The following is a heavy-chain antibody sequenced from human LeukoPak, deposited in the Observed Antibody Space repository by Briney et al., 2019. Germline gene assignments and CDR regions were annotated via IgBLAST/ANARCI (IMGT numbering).Heavy chain of an antibody. CDR3: ARHPYDVYYYYYYMDV. J-gene: IGHJ6*03. V-gene: IGHV3-48*03. CDR2: ISSSGSTI. D-gene: IGHD5-12*01. Sequence: GGSLRLSCAASGFIFSRYEMNWVRQAPGKGLEWVSYISSSGSTIYYADSVKGRFTISRDNAKNSLYLQMNSLRAEDTAVYYCARHPYDVYYYYYYMDVWGKGTTVTISS. CDR1: GFIFSRYE.